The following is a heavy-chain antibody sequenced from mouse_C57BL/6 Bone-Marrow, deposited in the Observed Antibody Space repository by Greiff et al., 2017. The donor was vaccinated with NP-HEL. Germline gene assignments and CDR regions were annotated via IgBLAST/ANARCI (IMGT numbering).Heavy chain of an antibody. CDR2: ISDGGSYT. Sequence: DVMLVESGGGLVKPGGSLKLSCAASGFTFSGYAMSWVRQTPEKRLEWVATISDGGSYTYYPDNVKGRFTISRDNAKNNLYLQMSHLKSEDTAMYYCATLLYYDYDEDYWGQGTTLTVSS. CDR1: GFTFSGYA. D-gene: IGHD2-4*01. J-gene: IGHJ2*01. CDR3: ATLLYYDYDEDY. V-gene: IGHV5-4*03.